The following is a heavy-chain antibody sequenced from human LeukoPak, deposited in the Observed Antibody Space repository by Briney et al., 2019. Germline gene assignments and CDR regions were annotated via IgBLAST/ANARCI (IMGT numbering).Heavy chain of an antibody. CDR1: GGSISTDY. V-gene: IGHV4-59*01. Sequence: SETLSLTCTVSGGSISTDYWSWIRQPPGKGLDWIGYVSFGGGTNYNPFLKSRVITSADTSKNQFSLNLTSVTAADTAVYYCVRASVESGGAFDIWGQGTMVTVSS. CDR3: VRASVESGGAFDI. D-gene: IGHD2-15*01. CDR2: VSFGGGT. J-gene: IGHJ3*02.